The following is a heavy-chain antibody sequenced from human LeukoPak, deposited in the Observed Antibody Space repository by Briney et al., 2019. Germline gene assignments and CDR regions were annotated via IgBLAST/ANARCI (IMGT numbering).Heavy chain of an antibody. V-gene: IGHV1-18*01. CDR1: VYTFTSYG. CDR2: ISAYNGNT. CDR3: ARDKVGTATLLDY. J-gene: IGHJ4*02. Sequence: ASVKVSCKASVYTFTSYGISWVRLAPGHGLEGMGWISAYNGNTNYAQKLQGRVTMTTDTSTSTAYMELRSLRSDDTAVYYCARDKVGTATLLDYWGQGTLVTVSS. D-gene: IGHD2-21*02.